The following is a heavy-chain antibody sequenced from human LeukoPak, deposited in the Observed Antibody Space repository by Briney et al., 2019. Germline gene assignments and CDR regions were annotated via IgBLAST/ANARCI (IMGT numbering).Heavy chain of an antibody. Sequence: SDTLSLTCTVSGDSISTSKSYWGWIRQPPGKGLEWIGSIYYSGSTYYNPSLKSRVTISVDTSKNQFSLKLSSVTAADTAVYYCARGDSFDYWGQGTLVTVSS. CDR3: ARGDSFDY. J-gene: IGHJ4*02. CDR2: IYYSGST. CDR1: GDSISTSKSY. V-gene: IGHV4-39*07.